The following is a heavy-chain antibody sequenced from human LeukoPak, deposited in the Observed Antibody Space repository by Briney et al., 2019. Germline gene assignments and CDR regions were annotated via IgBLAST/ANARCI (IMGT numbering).Heavy chain of an antibody. CDR3: ARHDGGWYYFDY. D-gene: IGHD6-19*01. CDR1: GGSISSYY. J-gene: IGHJ4*02. CDR2: IYYSGST. Sequence: PSETLSLTCTVSGGSISSYYWSWIRQPPGKGLEWIGYIYYSGSTNYNPSLKSRVTISVDTSKNQFSLKLSSVTAADTAVYYCARHDGGWYYFDYWGQGTLVTVSS. V-gene: IGHV4-59*08.